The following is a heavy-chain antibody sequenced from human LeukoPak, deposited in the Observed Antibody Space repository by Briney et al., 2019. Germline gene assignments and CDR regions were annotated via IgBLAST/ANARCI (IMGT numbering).Heavy chain of an antibody. Sequence: ASVKVSCKASGYTFTGYYMHWVRQAPGQGLEWMGWINPNSGGTNYAQKFQGRVTMTRDTSISTAYMELSKLRSDDTAVYYCATGSGKKWNDVMDYWGQGTLVTVSS. CDR2: INPNSGGT. CDR1: GYTFTGYY. CDR3: ATGSGKKWNDVMDY. D-gene: IGHD1-1*01. J-gene: IGHJ4*02. V-gene: IGHV1-2*02.